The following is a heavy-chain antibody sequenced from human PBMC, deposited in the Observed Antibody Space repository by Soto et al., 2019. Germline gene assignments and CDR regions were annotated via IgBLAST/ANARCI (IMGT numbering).Heavy chain of an antibody. V-gene: IGHV4-31*03. CDR3: ATQRMTWCFDL. CDR2: IYYSGST. CDR1: GGSISSGGYY. J-gene: IGHJ2*01. D-gene: IGHD6-25*01. Sequence: QVQLQESGPGLVKPSQTLSLTGTVSGGSISSGGYYWSWIRQHPGKGLEWIGYIYYSGSTYYNPSLKSRVTISLDTCKNQFSLKLSSVTAADTAVYYCATQRMTWCFDLWGRRTLVTVFS.